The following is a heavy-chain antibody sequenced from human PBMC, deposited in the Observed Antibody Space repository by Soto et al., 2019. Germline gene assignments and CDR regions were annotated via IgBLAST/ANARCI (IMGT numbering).Heavy chain of an antibody. CDR3: ARQSGSPPTHAFDT. J-gene: IGHJ3*02. Sequence: SAVKVSCKASGGTFSSYDYSWVRQAPGEGLEWMGGIIPICGTANYAQKFQGRVTITADKSKSKAYMELSSLRSEDTAVYYCARQSGSPPTHAFDTWGQGTMVTVSS. D-gene: IGHD3-10*01. CDR2: IIPICGTA. V-gene: IGHV1-69*06. CDR1: GGTFSSYD.